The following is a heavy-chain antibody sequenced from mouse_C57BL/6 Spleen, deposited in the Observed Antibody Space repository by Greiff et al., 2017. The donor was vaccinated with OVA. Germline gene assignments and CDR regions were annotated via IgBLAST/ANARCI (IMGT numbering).Heavy chain of an antibody. CDR2: IDPSDSYT. D-gene: IGHD3-2*02. V-gene: IGHV1-69*01. CDR1: GYTFTSSW. CDR3: ARDSSGHPFAY. Sequence: VKLQQPGAELVMPGASVKLSCKASGYTFTSSWMHWVKQRPGQGLEWIGEIDPSDSYTNYNQKFKGKSTLTVDKSSSTAYMQRSILTSEDSAVYDCARDSSGHPFAYWGQGTLVTVSA. J-gene: IGHJ3*01.